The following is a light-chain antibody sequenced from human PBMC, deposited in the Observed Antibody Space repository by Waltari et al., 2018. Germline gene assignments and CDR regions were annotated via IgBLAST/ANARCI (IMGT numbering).Light chain of an antibody. CDR3: QQYYTPPFT. CDR1: RSLLYCSINKNY. Sequence: DIVMTQSPDSLAVSLGERATINCKSSRSLLYCSINKNYLAWYQQKPGQPPKLLFSWASTRESGVPDRFSGSGSGTDFTLTISSLQATDVAVYYCQQYYTPPFTFGGGTQVEIK. V-gene: IGKV4-1*01. CDR2: WAS. J-gene: IGKJ4*01.